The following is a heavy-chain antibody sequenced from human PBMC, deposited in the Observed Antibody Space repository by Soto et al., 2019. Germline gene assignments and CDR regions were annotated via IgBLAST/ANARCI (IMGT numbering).Heavy chain of an antibody. D-gene: IGHD3-9*01. Sequence: QVQLQESGPGLVKPSETLSLTCTVSGGSISSYYWSWIRQPPGKGLEWIGYIYYSGSTNYNPSLKSRVTISVDTSKNQFSLKLSSVTAADTAVYYCARDGPYYDILTGDDAFDIWGQGTMVTVSS. CDR2: IYYSGST. CDR1: GGSISSYY. V-gene: IGHV4-59*01. J-gene: IGHJ3*02. CDR3: ARDGPYYDILTGDDAFDI.